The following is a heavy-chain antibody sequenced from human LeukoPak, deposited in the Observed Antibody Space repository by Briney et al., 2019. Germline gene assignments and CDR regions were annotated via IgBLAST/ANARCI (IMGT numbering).Heavy chain of an antibody. Sequence: QSGGSLRLSCAASGFTVSSNYMSWVRQAPGKGLEWVSVIYSGGSTYCADSVKGRLTISRGNSKNTLYLQMNSLRAEDTAVYYCASGSGSYRTPYYYMDVWGTGTTVTVSS. CDR2: IYSGGST. CDR1: GFTVSSNY. D-gene: IGHD3-10*01. J-gene: IGHJ6*03. CDR3: ASGSGSYRTPYYYMDV. V-gene: IGHV3-53*01.